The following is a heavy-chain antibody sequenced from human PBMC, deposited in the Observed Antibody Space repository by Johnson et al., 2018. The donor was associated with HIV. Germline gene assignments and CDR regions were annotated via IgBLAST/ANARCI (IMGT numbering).Heavy chain of an antibody. J-gene: IGHJ3*02. CDR1: GFTFSSYA. V-gene: IGHV3-30-3*02. CDR2: ISYDGSNK. Sequence: QVPLVESGGGVVQPGRSLRLSCAASGFTFSSYAMHWVRQAPGKGLAWVAVISYDGSNKYYADSVKGRFTISRDNSKNTLYLQMNSLRAEDTAVYYCAKSLIAVAGGGGAFDIWGQGTMVTVSS. CDR3: AKSLIAVAGGGGAFDI. D-gene: IGHD6-19*01.